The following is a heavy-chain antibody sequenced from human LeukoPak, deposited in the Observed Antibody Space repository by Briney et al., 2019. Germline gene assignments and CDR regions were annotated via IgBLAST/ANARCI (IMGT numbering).Heavy chain of an antibody. D-gene: IGHD3-22*01. CDR3: ARAPRITMIVVVIGAFDM. J-gene: IGHJ3*02. V-gene: IGHV4-31*03. CDR2: IYYNGSS. CDR1: GGSISSGGYY. Sequence: SQTLSLTRTVSGGSISSGGYYWSWVRQHPGKGLEWIGHIYYNGSSNYNPSLQSRVNISVDTSKSQFSLQLSSVTAADTAVYYCARAPRITMIVVVIGAFDMWGQGTMVTVSS.